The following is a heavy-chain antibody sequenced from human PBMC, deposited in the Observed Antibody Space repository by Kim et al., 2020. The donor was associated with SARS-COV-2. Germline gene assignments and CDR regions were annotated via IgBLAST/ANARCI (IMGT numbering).Heavy chain of an antibody. Sequence: ASVKVSCKASGYTFTKYGVHWVRQAPGQSLEWMGWVNAGNGDTHYSPKFQDRVTITRDTSATTAYMELSSLRSEDTAVYYCARPSFCADGICPYYVYWGQGTLVTVSS. CDR3: ARPSFCADGICPYYVY. D-gene: IGHD2-8*01. CDR2: VNAGNGDT. CDR1: GYTFTKYG. V-gene: IGHV1-3*01. J-gene: IGHJ4*02.